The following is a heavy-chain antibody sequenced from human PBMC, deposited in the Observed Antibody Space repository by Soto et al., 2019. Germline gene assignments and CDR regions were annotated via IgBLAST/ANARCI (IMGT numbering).Heavy chain of an antibody. V-gene: IGHV3-33*01. CDR3: ARDDRYYYDSSGYTPPDY. J-gene: IGHJ4*02. CDR1: GFTFSSYG. Sequence: GGSLRLSCAASGFTFSSYGMHWVRQAPGKGLEWVAVIWYDGSNKYYADSVKGRFTISRDNSKNTLYLQMNSLRAEDTAVYYCARDDRYYYDSSGYTPPDYWGQGTLVTVSS. CDR2: IWYDGSNK. D-gene: IGHD3-22*01.